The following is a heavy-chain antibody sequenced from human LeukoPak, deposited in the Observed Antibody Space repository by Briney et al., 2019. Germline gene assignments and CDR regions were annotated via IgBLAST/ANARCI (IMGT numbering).Heavy chain of an antibody. Sequence: GGSLRLSCAASGFAVSSNYMSWVRQATGKGLEWASHIYSAGNTYYADSVKGRFTISRDSFKNTLYLQMNSLRGEDTALYYCARIVAVASLYYFDNWGQGTLVTVSS. V-gene: IGHV3-53*01. D-gene: IGHD6-19*01. J-gene: IGHJ4*02. CDR2: IYSAGNT. CDR3: ARIVAVASLYYFDN. CDR1: GFAVSSNY.